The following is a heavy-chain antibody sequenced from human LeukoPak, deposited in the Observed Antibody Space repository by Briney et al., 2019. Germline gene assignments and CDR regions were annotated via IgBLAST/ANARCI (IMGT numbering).Heavy chain of an antibody. J-gene: IGHJ3*02. CDR1: GFTFSSYA. Sequence: GGSLRLSCAASGFTFSSYAMTWVRQAPGKGLQWVSAISGSGGSTYYADSVKGRFTISRDNSKNTLYLQMSSLRAEDTAVYFCAKVNWDDAFDIWGQGAMVTVSS. D-gene: IGHD7-27*01. V-gene: IGHV3-23*01. CDR3: AKVNWDDAFDI. CDR2: ISGSGGST.